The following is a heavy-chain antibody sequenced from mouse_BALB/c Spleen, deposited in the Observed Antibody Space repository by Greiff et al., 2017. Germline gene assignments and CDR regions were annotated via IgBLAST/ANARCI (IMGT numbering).Heavy chain of an antibody. CDR1: GYTFTSYW. V-gene: IGHV1-7*01. CDR2: INPSTGYT. CDR3: ARRQYGNYADYAMDY. J-gene: IGHJ4*01. Sequence: QVQLQQSGAELAKPGASVKMSCKASGYTFTSYWMHWVKQGPGQGLEWIGYINPSTGYTEYNQKFKDKATLTADKSSSTAYMQLSSLTSEDSAVYYCARRQYGNYADYAMDYWGQGTSVTVSS. D-gene: IGHD2-10*02.